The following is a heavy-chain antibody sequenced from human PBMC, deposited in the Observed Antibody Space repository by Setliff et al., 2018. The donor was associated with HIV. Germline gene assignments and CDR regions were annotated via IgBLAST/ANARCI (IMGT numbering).Heavy chain of an antibody. CDR2: ISWNSGST. CDR1: GFTLDDYA. D-gene: IGHD5-12*01. Sequence: LRLSCAASGFTLDDYAMHWVRQAPGKGLEWVSGISWNSGSTYYANSVKGRFTISRDNSKNTLYLQMGSLRAEDMAVYYCPRASGYAGFFYFDYWGQGTLVTVSS. V-gene: IGHV3-64*01. CDR3: PRASGYAGFFYFDY. J-gene: IGHJ4*02.